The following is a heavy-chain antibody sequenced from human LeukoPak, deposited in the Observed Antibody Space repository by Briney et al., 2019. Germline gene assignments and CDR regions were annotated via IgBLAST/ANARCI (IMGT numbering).Heavy chain of an antibody. D-gene: IGHD6-13*01. V-gene: IGHV3-53*01. CDR2: IYYGGST. J-gene: IGHJ4*02. Sequence: GGSLRLSCAASGFIVSSNYMNWVRQAPGKGLEWVSVIYYGGSTYYADSVKGRFTISRDNSKNTLYLQMNSLRAEDTAVYYCARTYSSSSYSPFDYWGQGTLVTVPS. CDR3: ARTYSSSSYSPFDY. CDR1: GFIVSSNY.